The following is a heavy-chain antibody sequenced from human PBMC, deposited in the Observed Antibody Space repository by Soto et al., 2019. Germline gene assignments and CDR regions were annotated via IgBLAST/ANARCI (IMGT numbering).Heavy chain of an antibody. CDR3: AKTSGPSYPESRVFDF. D-gene: IGHD3-10*01. J-gene: IGHJ4*02. CDR2: INSDASHT. Sequence: PGGALRLSCAASGFTFITYWMHWIRQVPGKGLEWVSRINSDASHTYYADSVKGRFTISRDNSKNTLYLQMNSPRAEDAAIYYCAKTSGPSYPESRVFDFWGQGTRVTVSS. V-gene: IGHV3-74*01. CDR1: GFTFITYW.